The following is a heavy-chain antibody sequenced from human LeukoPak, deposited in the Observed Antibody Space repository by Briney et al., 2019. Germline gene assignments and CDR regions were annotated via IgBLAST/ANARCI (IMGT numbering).Heavy chain of an antibody. J-gene: IGHJ4*02. CDR1: GFTFSSYW. V-gene: IGHV3-74*01. CDR3: ARGRPSIPKWASNYFDY. CDR2: INSDGSST. Sequence: GGSLRLSCAASGFTFSSYWMHWVRQAPGKGLVWVSRINSDGSSTSYADSVKGRFTISRDNSKNTLYLQMNSLRAEDTAVYYCARGRPSIPKWASNYFDYWGQGTLVTVSS. D-gene: IGHD2-8*01.